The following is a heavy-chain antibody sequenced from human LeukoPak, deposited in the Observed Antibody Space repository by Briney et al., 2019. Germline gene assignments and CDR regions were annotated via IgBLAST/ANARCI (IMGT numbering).Heavy chain of an antibody. D-gene: IGHD3-9*01. V-gene: IGHV4-4*07. J-gene: IGHJ5*02. CDR3: ARAFLDYDILTGYSPDWFDP. CDR1: GGSISSYY. Sequence: SETLSLTCTVSGGSISSYYWSWIRQPAGKGLEWIGRIYTSGSTNYNPSLKSRVTISVDTSKNQFSLKLSSVTAADTAVYYCARAFLDYDILTGYSPDWFDPWGQGTLVTVSS. CDR2: IYTSGST.